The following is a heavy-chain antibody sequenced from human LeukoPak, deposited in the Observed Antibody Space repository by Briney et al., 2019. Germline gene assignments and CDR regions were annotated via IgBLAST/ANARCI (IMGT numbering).Heavy chain of an antibody. CDR2: IYTSGST. CDR1: GGSISSYY. V-gene: IGHV4-4*07. Sequence: SETLSLTCTVSGGSISSYYWSWIRQPAGRGLEWIGRIYTSGSTNYNPSLKSRVTISVDTSKNQFSLKLSSVTAADTAVYYCAIPYYDSSGYYYGDAFDIWGQGTMVTVSS. D-gene: IGHD3-22*01. CDR3: AIPYYDSSGYYYGDAFDI. J-gene: IGHJ3*02.